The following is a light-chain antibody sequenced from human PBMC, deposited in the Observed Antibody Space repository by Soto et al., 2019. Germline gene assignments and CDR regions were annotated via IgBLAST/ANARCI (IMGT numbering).Light chain of an antibody. CDR2: DAS. CDR1: QTVSTY. V-gene: IGKV3-11*01. CDR3: QQRNNCPPDIT. J-gene: IGKJ5*01. Sequence: EIVLTQSPVTLSLSPGDRATLSCRASQTVSTYLAWYQQKPGQAPRLLIYDASNRATGIPARFSGSGSGTDFTLTITSLEPEDFAVYYCQQRNNCPPDITFGQGTRLDIK.